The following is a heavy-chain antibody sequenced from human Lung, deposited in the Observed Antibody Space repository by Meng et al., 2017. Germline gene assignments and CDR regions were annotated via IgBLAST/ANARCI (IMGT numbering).Heavy chain of an antibody. V-gene: IGHV4-4*02. D-gene: IGHD3-10*01. CDR3: ARGSITMVRGVSVFDP. Sequence: VKRQVAGPGLGTPSGTLALTCAVFGGSIRMSNWGSWARQPPGKGLEWIGEIYHSWRTNYNPALKSRVTITVDKSKNQFSLKLSSVSAADTAVYYCARGSITMVRGVSVFDPWGQGTLVTVSS. CDR2: IYHSWRT. J-gene: IGHJ5*02. CDR1: GGSIRMSNW.